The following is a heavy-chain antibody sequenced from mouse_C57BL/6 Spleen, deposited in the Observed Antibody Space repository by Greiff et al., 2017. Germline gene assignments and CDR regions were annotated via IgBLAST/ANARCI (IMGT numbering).Heavy chain of an antibody. D-gene: IGHD6-1*01. CDR1: GFSFTTYA. V-gene: IGHV10-1*01. CDR2: IRSKSNNYAT. Sequence: EVMLVESGGGLVQPKGSLKLSCAASGFSFTTYAMNWVRQAPGKGLEWVARIRSKSNNYATYYADSVKDRFTISRDDSESMLYLQMNNLKTEDTDMYYCVRHGPPGPYAMDYWGQGTSVTVSS. CDR3: VRHGPPGPYAMDY. J-gene: IGHJ4*01.